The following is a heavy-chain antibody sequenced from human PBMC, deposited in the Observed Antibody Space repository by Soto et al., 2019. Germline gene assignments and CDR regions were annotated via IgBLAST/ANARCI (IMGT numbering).Heavy chain of an antibody. CDR1: GFTFSSYA. CDR3: GKGGHQGGGGNFDY. J-gene: IGHJ4*02. CDR2: ISGSGGST. D-gene: IGHD3-16*01. Sequence: EVQLLESGGGLVQPGGSLRLSCAASGFTFSSYAMSWVRQAPGKGLEWVSGISGSGGSTYYADSVKGRFTISRDNSKKPLKLKRKGRGGEDTAVNYWGKGGHQGGGGNFDYWGQGTLVTVSS. V-gene: IGHV3-23*01.